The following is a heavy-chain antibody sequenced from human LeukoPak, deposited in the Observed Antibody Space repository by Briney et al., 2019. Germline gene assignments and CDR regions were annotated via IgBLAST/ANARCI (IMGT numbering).Heavy chain of an antibody. CDR2: IYYTGST. V-gene: IGHV4-31*03. Sequence: SETLSLTCTVSGGSISSGGYYWSWIRQHTGKGLEWVGYIYYTGSTYYNPSLKSRVTISVDTSKNQFSLNLSSVTAADTAVYYCARKKTSSAENWFVPWGARGLVSVSS. J-gene: IGHJ5*02. CDR1: GGSISSGGYY. D-gene: IGHD1-7*01. CDR3: ARKKTSSAENWFVP.